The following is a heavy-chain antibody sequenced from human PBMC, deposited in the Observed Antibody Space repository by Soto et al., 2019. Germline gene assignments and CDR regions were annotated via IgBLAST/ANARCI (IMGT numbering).Heavy chain of an antibody. V-gene: IGHV1-69*13. CDR1: GGTFSSYA. D-gene: IGHD3-16*02. Sequence: SVKVSCKASGGTFSSYAISWVRQAPGQGLEWMGGIIPIFGTANYAQKFQGRVTITADESTSTAYMELSSLRSEDTAVYYCARTYFSTYDYVWGSYRYTNWFDPWGQGTLVTXSS. J-gene: IGHJ5*02. CDR3: ARTYFSTYDYVWGSYRYTNWFDP. CDR2: IIPIFGTA.